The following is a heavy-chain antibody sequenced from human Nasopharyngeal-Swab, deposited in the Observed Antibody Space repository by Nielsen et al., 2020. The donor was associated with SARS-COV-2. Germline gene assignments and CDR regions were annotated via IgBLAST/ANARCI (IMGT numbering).Heavy chain of an antibody. Sequence: VRQAPGKGLEWVSYISSSSSTIYYADSVKGRFTISRDNAKNSLYLQMNSLRAEDTAVYYCARDPQDIVVVVANYYYGMDVWGQGTTVTVSS. D-gene: IGHD2-15*01. CDR3: ARDPQDIVVVVANYYYGMDV. CDR2: ISSSSSTI. V-gene: IGHV3-48*04. J-gene: IGHJ6*02.